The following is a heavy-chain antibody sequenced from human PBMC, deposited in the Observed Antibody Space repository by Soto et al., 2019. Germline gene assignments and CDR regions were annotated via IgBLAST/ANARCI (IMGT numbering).Heavy chain of an antibody. V-gene: IGHV3-15*01. CDR2: IKSKTDGGTT. CDR1: GFTFSNAW. J-gene: IGHJ2*01. Sequence: GGSLRLSCAASGFTFSNAWMSWVRQAPGKGLEWVGRIKSKTDGGTTDYAAPVKGRFTISRDDSKNTLYLQMNSLKTEDTAVYYCTTAGGSYGSGNFDLWGRGTLVTVSS. D-gene: IGHD3-10*01. CDR3: TTAGGSYGSGNFDL.